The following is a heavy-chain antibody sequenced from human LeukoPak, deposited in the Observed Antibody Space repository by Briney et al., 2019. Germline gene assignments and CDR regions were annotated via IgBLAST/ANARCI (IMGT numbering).Heavy chain of an antibody. CDR3: AELGITMIGGV. D-gene: IGHD3-10*02. V-gene: IGHV3-48*03. Sequence: GGSLRLSCAASGFTFSSYEMNWVRQAPGKGLEWVSYISSSSTIYYADSVKGRFTISRDNAKNSLYLQMNSLRAEDTAVYYCAELGITMIGGVWGKGTTVTISS. CDR2: ISSSSTI. J-gene: IGHJ6*04. CDR1: GFTFSSYE.